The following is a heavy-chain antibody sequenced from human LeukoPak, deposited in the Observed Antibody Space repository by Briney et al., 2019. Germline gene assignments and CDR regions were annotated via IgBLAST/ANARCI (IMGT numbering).Heavy chain of an antibody. CDR1: VFTFSNAW. D-gene: IGHD3-10*01. J-gene: IGHJ4*02. Sequence: GGSLRLSCAASVFTFSNAWLSWVRDAPGRGREWGGGIKSKTDVGTTDYAAPVKDRFTISRDDSKNTLYLQMNSLKTEDTAVYYGTSVWFGILYYFDYWGQGTLVTVSS. V-gene: IGHV3-15*01. CDR2: IKSKTDVGTT. CDR3: TSVWFGILYYFDY.